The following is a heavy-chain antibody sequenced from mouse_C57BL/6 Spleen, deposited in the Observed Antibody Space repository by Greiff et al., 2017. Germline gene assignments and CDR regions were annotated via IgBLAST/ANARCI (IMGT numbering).Heavy chain of an antibody. CDR1: GYTFTDYN. CDR3: ARSCFITTVVGPTFDF. V-gene: IGHV1-22*01. CDR2: INPNNGGT. J-gene: IGHJ2*01. D-gene: IGHD1-1*01. Sequence: VQLQQSGPELVKPGASVKMSCKASGYTFTDYNMHWVKQSHGKSLEWIGYINPNNGGTSYNQKFKGKATLTVNKSSSTAYMELRSLTSEDSAVYYCARSCFITTVVGPTFDFWGQGTTLTVSS.